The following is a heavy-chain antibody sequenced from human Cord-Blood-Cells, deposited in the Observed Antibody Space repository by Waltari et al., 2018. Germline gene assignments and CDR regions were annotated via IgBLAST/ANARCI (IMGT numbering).Heavy chain of an antibody. J-gene: IGHJ4*02. CDR3: AANVRGSYLPRN. CDR1: GFTFTRSA. CDR2: IVVGSGNT. D-gene: IGHD3-10*01. Sequence: QMQLVQSGPEVKKPGTSVKVSCKASGFTFTRSAMQWVRQARGQRLEWIGWIVVGSGNTNYAQKFQERVTITRDMSTSTAYMELSSLRSEDTAVYYCAANVRGSYLPRNWGQGTLVTVSS. V-gene: IGHV1-58*02.